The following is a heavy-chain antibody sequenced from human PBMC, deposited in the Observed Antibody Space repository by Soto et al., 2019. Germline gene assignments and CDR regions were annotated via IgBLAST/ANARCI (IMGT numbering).Heavy chain of an antibody. D-gene: IGHD4-17*01. CDR2: INPGDGST. V-gene: IGHV1-46*01. CDR3: ARDPLSDYGDYGDFDY. Sequence: QVQLVQSGAEVKKPGASVKVSCKASGYTFTNYYLHWVRQAPGQGLEWMGRINPGDGSTTYAQKFQVRVTMARDTSTSTVYMELSSLGSEDTAVYYCARDPLSDYGDYGDFDYWGQGTLVTVSS. J-gene: IGHJ4*02. CDR1: GYTFTNYY.